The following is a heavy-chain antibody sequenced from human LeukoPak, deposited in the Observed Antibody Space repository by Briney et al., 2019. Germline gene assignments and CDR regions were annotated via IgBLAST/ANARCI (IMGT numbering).Heavy chain of an antibody. CDR1: GFTFSSYW. CDR2: IRSKANSYAT. J-gene: IGHJ4*02. V-gene: IGHV3-73*01. D-gene: IGHD6-13*01. CDR3: TRLYSSSSTDY. Sequence: GGSLRLSCAASGFTFSSYWMSWVRQASGKGLEWVGRIRSKANSYATAYAASVKGRFTISRDDSKNTAYLQMNSLKTEDTAVYYCTRLYSSSSTDYWGQGTLVTVSS.